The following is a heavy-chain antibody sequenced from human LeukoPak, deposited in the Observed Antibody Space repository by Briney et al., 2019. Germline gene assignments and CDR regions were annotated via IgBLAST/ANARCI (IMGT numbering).Heavy chain of an antibody. D-gene: IGHD6-19*01. CDR3: ASSVSRGYSSGPPYDY. CDR2: ISSSSSTI. J-gene: IGHJ4*02. V-gene: IGHV3-48*04. Sequence: GGSLRLSCAASGFTFSSYSMNWVRQAPGKGLEWVSSISSSSSTIYYPDSVKGRFTIFRDNAKNSLYLQMNSLRAEDTAVYYCASSVSRGYSSGPPYDYWGQGTLVTVSS. CDR1: GFTFSSYS.